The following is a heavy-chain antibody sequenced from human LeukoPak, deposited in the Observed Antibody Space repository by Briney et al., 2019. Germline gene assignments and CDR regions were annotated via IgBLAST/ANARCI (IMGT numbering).Heavy chain of an antibody. J-gene: IGHJ4*02. Sequence: ASVKVSCKASGYTFTNYYIHWVRQAPGQGLEWMGIINTSGGSTSYAQRFQGRVTMNRDMSTSTVYMELSSLRSEDTAVYYCARGEEGANYYGSGSYYVWGQGALVTVSS. D-gene: IGHD3-10*01. CDR3: ARGEEGANYYGSGSYYV. V-gene: IGHV1-46*01. CDR2: INTSGGST. CDR1: GYTFTNYY.